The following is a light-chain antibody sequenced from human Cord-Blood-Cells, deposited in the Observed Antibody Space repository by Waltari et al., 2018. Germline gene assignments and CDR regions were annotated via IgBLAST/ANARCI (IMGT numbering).Light chain of an antibody. J-gene: IGLJ2*01. Sequence: QSALTQPASVSGSPGQSITISCTGTSSDVGGYNYVSWYQQHPGKAPKLMIYDVSNRPSGFSNRFSGSKSGNTASLTISGLQAEDEADYYCSSYTSSSTRVFGGGTKLTAL. CDR3: SSYTSSSTRV. V-gene: IGLV2-14*01. CDR1: SSDVGGYNY. CDR2: DVS.